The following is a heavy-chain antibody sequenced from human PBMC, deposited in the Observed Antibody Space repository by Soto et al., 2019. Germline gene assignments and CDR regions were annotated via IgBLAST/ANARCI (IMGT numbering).Heavy chain of an antibody. J-gene: IGHJ4*02. CDR2: ISYDGSNK. Sequence: GGSLRLSSAASGFPFSSYCMHWVRQAPGKGLEWVAVISYDGSNKYYADSVKGRFTISRDNSKNTLYLQMNSLRAEDTAVYYCAKDSQRYSSGWYYFDYWGQGTLVTVSS. CDR1: GFPFSSYC. D-gene: IGHD6-19*01. V-gene: IGHV3-30*18. CDR3: AKDSQRYSSGWYYFDY.